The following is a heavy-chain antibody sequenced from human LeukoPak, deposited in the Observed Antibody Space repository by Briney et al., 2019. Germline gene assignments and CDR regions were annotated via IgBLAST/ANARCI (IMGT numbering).Heavy chain of an antibody. V-gene: IGHV5-51*01. CDR2: VYPGDSDT. CDR1: GYSFTNYW. D-gene: IGHD3-10*01. CDR3: ARAAYSSGTYTFDP. Sequence: GESLKISCKGSGYSFTNYWIGWVRQMPGKGLEWMGIVYPGDSDTRYSPSFQGQVTISADKSISTAYLQWSSLKASDTAMYYCARAAYSSGTYTFDPWGQGTLVTVSS. J-gene: IGHJ5*02.